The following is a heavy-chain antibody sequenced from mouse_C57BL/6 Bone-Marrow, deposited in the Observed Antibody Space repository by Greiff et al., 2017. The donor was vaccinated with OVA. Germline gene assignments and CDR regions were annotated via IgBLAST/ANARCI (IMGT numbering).Heavy chain of an antibody. D-gene: IGHD1-1*01. CDR2: IYIGNGYT. CDR1: GYTFTSYG. Sequence: EVQLQQSGAELVRPGSSVKMSCKTSGYTFTSYGINWVKQRPGQGLEWIGYIYIGNGYTEYNEKFKGKATFTADTSSNTAYMQLSSLTTEDSAIYYCARYYGSSYGVWFAYWGQGTLVTVSA. J-gene: IGHJ3*01. V-gene: IGHV1-58*01. CDR3: ARYYGSSYGVWFAY.